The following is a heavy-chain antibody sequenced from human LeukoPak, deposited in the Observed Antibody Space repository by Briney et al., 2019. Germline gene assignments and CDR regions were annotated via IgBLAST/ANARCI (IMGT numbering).Heavy chain of an antibody. Sequence: GGSLRLSCAASGFTFSDYAMNWVRQAPGKGLEWVSTISGSGGSTYYADSVKGRFTISRDNAKNSLYLQMNSLRAEDTAVYYCAELGITMIGGVWGKGTTVTISS. D-gene: IGHD3-10*02. V-gene: IGHV3-23*01. CDR2: ISGSGGST. J-gene: IGHJ6*04. CDR3: AELGITMIGGV. CDR1: GFTFSDYA.